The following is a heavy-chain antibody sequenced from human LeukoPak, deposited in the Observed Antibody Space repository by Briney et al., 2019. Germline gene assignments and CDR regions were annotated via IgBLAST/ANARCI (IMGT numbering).Heavy chain of an antibody. CDR2: IKANSGDT. D-gene: IGHD5-24*01. CDR3: TRVGDDYPY. V-gene: IGHV1-2*02. Sequence: GASVTVSCKASGYIFTAYYLHWARQAPGQKPEWMGWIKANSGDTNYAQKFQGRVTMTRDTSISTVYMELSGLTADDTAVYYCTRVGDDYPYWGQGTLVTVSS. CDR1: GYIFTAYY. J-gene: IGHJ4*02.